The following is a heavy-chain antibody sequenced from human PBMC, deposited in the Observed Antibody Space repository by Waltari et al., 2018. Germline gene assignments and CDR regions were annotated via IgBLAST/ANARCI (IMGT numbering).Heavy chain of an antibody. Sequence: PGKGLEWVSAIRGSGGSTYYADSVKGRFTISRDNSKNTLYLQMNSLRAEDTAVYYCAKDWEEMATILFDYWGQGTLVTVSS. J-gene: IGHJ4*02. V-gene: IGHV3-23*01. CDR3: AKDWEEMATILFDY. D-gene: IGHD5-12*01. CDR2: IRGSGGST.